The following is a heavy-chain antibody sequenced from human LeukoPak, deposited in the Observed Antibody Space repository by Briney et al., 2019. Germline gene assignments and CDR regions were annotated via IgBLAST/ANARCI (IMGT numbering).Heavy chain of an antibody. CDR3: AKVMGFGELAEFDY. CDR1: GFTFDDYA. J-gene: IGHJ4*02. CDR2: ISWNSGSI. V-gene: IGHV3-9*01. Sequence: GRSLRLSCAASGFTFDDYAMHWVRQAPGKGLEWVSGISWNSGSIGYADSVKGRFTISRDNAKNSLYLQMNSLRAEDTALYYCAKVMGFGELAEFDYWGQGTLVTVSS. D-gene: IGHD3-10*01.